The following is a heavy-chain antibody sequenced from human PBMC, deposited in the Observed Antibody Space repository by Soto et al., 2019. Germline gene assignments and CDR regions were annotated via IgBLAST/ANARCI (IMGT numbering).Heavy chain of an antibody. CDR3: ARGLSAATVVTCYFDY. CDR2: IYSSGNT. V-gene: IGHV4-31*03. Sequence: QVHLQESGPGLVKPSQTLSLTCTVSGASISGSDYYWSGIRQPPGKGLEWIGYIYSSGNTYYNPSLKSRLTISVDTSKNQFSLKLNSVTAADTALYYCARGLSAATVVTCYFDYWGQGTLVTVSS. D-gene: IGHD4-17*01. CDR1: GASISGSDYY. J-gene: IGHJ4*02.